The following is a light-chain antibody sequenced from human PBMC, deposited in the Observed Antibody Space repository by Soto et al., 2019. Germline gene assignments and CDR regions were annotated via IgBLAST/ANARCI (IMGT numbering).Light chain of an antibody. J-gene: IGKJ4*01. CDR3: QQRSNWPLT. CDR1: QSVSSY. V-gene: IGKV3-11*01. Sequence: EIVLTQSPATLSLSPGERATLSCRASQSVSSYLAWYQQKPSQAPRLLIYGASNRATGIPARFSGSGSGTDFTLTISSLEPQDFAVYYCQQRSNWPLTFGGGTKVEIK. CDR2: GAS.